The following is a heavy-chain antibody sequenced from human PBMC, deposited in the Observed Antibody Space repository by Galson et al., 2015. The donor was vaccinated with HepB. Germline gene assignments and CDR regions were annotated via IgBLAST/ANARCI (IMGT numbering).Heavy chain of an antibody. D-gene: IGHD2-15*01. Sequence: QSGAEVKKPGESLRISCKGSGYSFTSYWISWVRQMPGKGLEWMGRIDPSDSYTNYSPSFQGHVTISADKSISTAYLQWSSLEASDTAMYYCARQGGYCSGGSCYSYYYYGMDVWGQGTTVTVSS. CDR2: IDPSDSYT. J-gene: IGHJ6*02. CDR1: GYSFTSYW. CDR3: ARQGGYCSGGSCYSYYYYGMDV. V-gene: IGHV5-10-1*01.